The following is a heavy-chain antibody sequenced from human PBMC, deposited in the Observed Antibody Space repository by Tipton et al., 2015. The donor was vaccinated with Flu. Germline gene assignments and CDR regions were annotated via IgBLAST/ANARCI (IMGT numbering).Heavy chain of an antibody. CDR1: GGSISRGSYY. V-gene: IGHV4-61*02. CDR3: APLINGEVTGPFDH. J-gene: IGHJ4*02. CDR2: IYTNANT. D-gene: IGHD2-8*02. Sequence: TLSLTCTVSGGSISRGSYYYNWIRQPAGEGLEWIGRIYTNANTNYKASLKSRVTISIDRSKNQFSLRLSSVTAADTAVYYCAPLINGEVTGPFDHWGQGSLVTVSS.